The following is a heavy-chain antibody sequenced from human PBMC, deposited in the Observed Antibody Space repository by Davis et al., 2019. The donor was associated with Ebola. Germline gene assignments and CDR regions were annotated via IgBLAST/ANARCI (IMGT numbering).Heavy chain of an antibody. Sequence: GESLKISCKGSGYSFTSYWIGWVRQMPGKGLEWMGIIYPGDSDTRYSPSFQGQVTISADKSISTAYLQWSSLKASDTAMYYCARVGVGAPYYYDSSGYYPLGYWGQGTLVTVSS. CDR3: ARVGVGAPYYYDSSGYYPLGY. D-gene: IGHD3-22*01. V-gene: IGHV5-51*01. CDR1: GYSFTSYW. CDR2: IYPGDSDT. J-gene: IGHJ4*02.